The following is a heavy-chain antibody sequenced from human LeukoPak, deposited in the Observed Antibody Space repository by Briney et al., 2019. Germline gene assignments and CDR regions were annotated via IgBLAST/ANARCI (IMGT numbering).Heavy chain of an antibody. Sequence: ASVKVSCKVSGYTLTELSMHWVRQAPGKGLEWMGGFDPEDGETIYAQKFRGRVTMTEDTSTDTAYMELSSLRSEDTAVYYCATGYSSSWLPYYFDYWGQGTLVTVSS. D-gene: IGHD6-13*01. V-gene: IGHV1-24*01. CDR3: ATGYSSSWLPYYFDY. J-gene: IGHJ4*02. CDR1: GYTLTELS. CDR2: FDPEDGET.